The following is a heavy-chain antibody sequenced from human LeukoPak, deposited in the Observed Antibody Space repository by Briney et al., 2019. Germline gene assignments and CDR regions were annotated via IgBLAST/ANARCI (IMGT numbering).Heavy chain of an antibody. V-gene: IGHV4-34*01. CDR3: ARSLQAFDY. Sequence: PSETLSLTCAVYGGSFSGYYWSWIRQPPGKGLEWIGEINHSGSTNYNPSLKSRVTISVDTSKNQFSLKLSSVTAADTAVYYCARSLQAFDYWGQGTLVTVSS. J-gene: IGHJ4*02. D-gene: IGHD4-11*01. CDR1: GGSFSGYY. CDR2: INHSGST.